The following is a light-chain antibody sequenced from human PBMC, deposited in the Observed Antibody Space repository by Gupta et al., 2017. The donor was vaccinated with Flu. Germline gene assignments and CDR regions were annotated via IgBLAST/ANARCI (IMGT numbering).Light chain of an antibody. CDR1: SIGGKN. CDR3: QVWDNTNDHPV. CDR2: DDS. J-gene: IGLJ3*02. Sequence: SYVLTQPLSVSVAPGQTARITCGGNSIGGKNVHWYQQKPGQAPLLVLYDDSDRPSGIPERFSGSNSGNTATLTISRVEAGDEADYYCQVWDNTNDHPVFGGGTKLTVL. V-gene: IGLV3-21*02.